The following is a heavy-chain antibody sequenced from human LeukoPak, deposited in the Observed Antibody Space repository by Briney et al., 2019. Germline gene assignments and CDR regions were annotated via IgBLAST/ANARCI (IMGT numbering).Heavy chain of an antibody. Sequence: SVKVSCKASGGTFSSYAISWVRQAPGQGLEWMGRIIPILGIANYAQKFQGRVTITADKSTSTAYMELSSLRSEDTAVYYCARVSRSDRGAFDIWGQGTMVTVSS. CDR2: IIPILGIA. CDR3: ARVSRSDRGAFDI. CDR1: GGTFSSYA. D-gene: IGHD1-14*01. J-gene: IGHJ3*02. V-gene: IGHV1-69*04.